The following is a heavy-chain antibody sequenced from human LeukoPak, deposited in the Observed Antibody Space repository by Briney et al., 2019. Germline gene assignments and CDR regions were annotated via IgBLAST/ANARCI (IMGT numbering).Heavy chain of an antibody. D-gene: IGHD6-13*01. CDR1: GGSISSYY. Sequence: TETLSLTCTVSGGSISSYYWSWIRQPPGKGLEWIGYIYYSGSTNYNPSLKSRVTISVDTSKNQFSLKLSSVTAADTAVYYCARHVGSSWYLNWFDPWGQGTLVTVSS. V-gene: IGHV4-59*08. CDR3: ARHVGSSWYLNWFDP. CDR2: IYYSGST. J-gene: IGHJ5*02.